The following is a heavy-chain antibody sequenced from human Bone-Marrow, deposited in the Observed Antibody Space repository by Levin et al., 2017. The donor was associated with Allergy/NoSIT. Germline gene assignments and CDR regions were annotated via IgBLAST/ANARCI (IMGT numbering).Heavy chain of an antibody. J-gene: IGHJ6*02. Sequence: GESLKISCAASGFTFSNAWMSWVRQAPGKGLEWVGRIKSKTDGGTTDYAAPVKGRFTISRDDSKNTLYLQMNSLRTEDTAVYYCTTERSGIVAPYGMDVWGQGTTVTVSS. D-gene: IGHD2-15*01. CDR2: IKSKTDGGTT. CDR3: TTERSGIVAPYGMDV. CDR1: GFTFSNAW. V-gene: IGHV3-15*01.